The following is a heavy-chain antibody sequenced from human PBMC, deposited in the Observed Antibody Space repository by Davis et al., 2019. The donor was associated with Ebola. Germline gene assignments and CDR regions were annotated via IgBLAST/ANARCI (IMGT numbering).Heavy chain of an antibody. Sequence: GESLKISCAASGFTFSSYWMHWVRQAPGKGLVWVSRINSDGSSTSYADFVKGRFTISRDNSKNTLYLQMNSLRAEDTAVYYCARDPHYGSGRYYYYGMDVWGQGTTVTVSS. CDR3: ARDPHYGSGRYYYYGMDV. J-gene: IGHJ6*02. D-gene: IGHD3-10*01. CDR2: INSDGSST. V-gene: IGHV3-74*01. CDR1: GFTFSSYW.